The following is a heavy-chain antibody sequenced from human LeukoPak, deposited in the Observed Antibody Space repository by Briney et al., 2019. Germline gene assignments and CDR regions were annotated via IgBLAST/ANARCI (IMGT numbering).Heavy chain of an antibody. D-gene: IGHD3-3*01. J-gene: IGHJ4*02. CDR3: ARLGEYDFWSGYPP. Sequence: AGGSLRLSCAASGFTFSSYSMNWVRQAPGKGLEWVSYISSSSSTIYYADSVKGRFTVSRDNAKNSLYLQMNSLRAEDTAVYYCARLGEYDFWSGYPPWGQGTLVTVSS. V-gene: IGHV3-48*01. CDR2: ISSSSSTI. CDR1: GFTFSSYS.